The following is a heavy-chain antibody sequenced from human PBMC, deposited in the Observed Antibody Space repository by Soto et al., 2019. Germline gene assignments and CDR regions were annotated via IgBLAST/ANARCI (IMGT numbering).Heavy chain of an antibody. CDR2: ISGNGGDYT. CDR3: VPLCRYCSTTTPS. V-gene: IGHV3-23*01. D-gene: IGHD2-2*01. CDR1: GFTFSTYA. Sequence: EVQLLESGGGLVQPGGSLRLSCAASGFTFSTYAMSWVRQAPRKGLEWASAISGNGGDYTYYADSVKCRFTISRDNSKTTLYLHMNSLRADGTAVYYCVPLCRYCSTTTPSWGQGTLVTVSS. J-gene: IGHJ4*02.